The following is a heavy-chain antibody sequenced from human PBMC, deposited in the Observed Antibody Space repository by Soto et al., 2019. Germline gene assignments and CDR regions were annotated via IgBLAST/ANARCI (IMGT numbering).Heavy chain of an antibody. D-gene: IGHD6-6*01. CDR1: GYTFTSYG. J-gene: IGHJ1*01. Sequence: QVQLVQSGAEVKKPGASVKVSCKASGYTFTSYGISWVRQAPGQGLEWMGWISAYNGNTNYAQKLQGRVTMTTDTSTSTAYMELRSLRSDDTAVYYCAIDVYRASIAAAEYFQQWGKGTLVTVAS. CDR3: AIDVYRASIAAAEYFQQ. CDR2: ISAYNGNT. V-gene: IGHV1-18*01.